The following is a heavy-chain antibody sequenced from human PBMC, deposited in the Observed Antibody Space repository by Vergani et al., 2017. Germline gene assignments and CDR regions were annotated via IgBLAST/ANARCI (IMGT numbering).Heavy chain of an antibody. CDR2: ISGDGGST. CDR3: AKDTGSSWPNYFDY. V-gene: IGHV3-43*02. CDR1: GFTFDDYA. J-gene: IGHJ4*02. Sequence: EVQLVESGGGVVQPGGSLRLSCAASGFTFDDYAMHWVRQAPGKGLEWVSLISGDGGSTYYADSVKGRFTISRDNSKNSLYLQMNSLRTEDTALYYCAKDTGSSWPNYFDYWGQGTLVTVSS. D-gene: IGHD6-13*01.